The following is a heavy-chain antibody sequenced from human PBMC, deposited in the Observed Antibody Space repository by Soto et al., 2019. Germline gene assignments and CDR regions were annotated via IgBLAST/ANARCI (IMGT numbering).Heavy chain of an antibody. CDR2: IYYSGST. CDR3: ASTEYSSSRDAFDI. Sequence: SETLSLTCTVSGGSISSSSYYWGWIRQPPGKGLEWIGSIYYSGSTYYNPSLKSRVTISVDTSKNQFSLKLSSVTAADTAVYYCASTEYSSSRDAFDIWGQGTMVTVSS. D-gene: IGHD6-6*01. J-gene: IGHJ3*02. V-gene: IGHV4-39*01. CDR1: GGSISSSSYY.